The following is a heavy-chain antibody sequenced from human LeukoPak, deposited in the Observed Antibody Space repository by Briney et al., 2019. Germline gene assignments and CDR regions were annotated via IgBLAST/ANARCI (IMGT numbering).Heavy chain of an antibody. D-gene: IGHD6-19*01. CDR1: GGTFSSYA. V-gene: IGHV1-69*13. J-gene: IGHJ4*02. Sequence: ASVRVSCKASGGTFSSYALSWVRQAPGQGLEWMGGIIPIFGTANYAQKFQGRVTITADESTSTAYMELSSLRSEDTAVYYCARGGSGWPNFDYWGQGTLVTVSS. CDR3: ARGGSGWPNFDY. CDR2: IIPIFGTA.